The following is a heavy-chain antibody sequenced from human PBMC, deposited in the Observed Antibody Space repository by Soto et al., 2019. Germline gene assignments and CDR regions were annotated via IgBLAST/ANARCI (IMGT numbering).Heavy chain of an antibody. Sequence: QVQLVESGGGVVQPGRSLRLSCAASGFTFSTYAMHWVRQAPGKGLEWVAVISYDGTNKYYADSVRGRFTISRDNSKNTLFLQMNSLRAEDTAVYYCAKDGRGYNYGYVMLDKYYYGMDVWGQGTTVTVSS. CDR1: GFTFSTYA. V-gene: IGHV3-30-3*01. CDR2: ISYDGTNK. J-gene: IGHJ6*02. D-gene: IGHD5-18*01. CDR3: AKDGRGYNYGYVMLDKYYYGMDV.